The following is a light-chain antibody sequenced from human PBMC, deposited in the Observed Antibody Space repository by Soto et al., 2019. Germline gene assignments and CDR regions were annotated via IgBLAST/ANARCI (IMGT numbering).Light chain of an antibody. CDR1: QSLSSSY. J-gene: IGKJ4*01. CDR3: QQYDSSPLT. Sequence: EIVLTQSPGTLSLSPGERATLSCRASQSLSSSYLVWYQQKPGQAPRLLIYGASSRATGIPDRFSGSGSGTDFTLTISRLEPEDFAVYYCQQYDSSPLTFGGGTKVDI. CDR2: GAS. V-gene: IGKV3-20*01.